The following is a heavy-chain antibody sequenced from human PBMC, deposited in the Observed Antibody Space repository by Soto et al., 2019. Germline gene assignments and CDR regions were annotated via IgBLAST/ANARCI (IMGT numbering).Heavy chain of an antibody. D-gene: IGHD3-10*01. J-gene: IGHJ6*02. CDR1: GYTFTSYA. CDR3: ARDKAPGGDGSGSHLITPYGMDV. V-gene: IGHV1-3*01. CDR2: INAGNGNT. Sequence: GASVKVSCKASGYTFTSYAMHWVRQAPGQRLEWMGWINAGNGNTKYSQKFQGRVTITRDTSASTAYMELSSLRSEDTAVYYCARDKAPGGDGSGSHLITPYGMDVWGQGTTVTVSS.